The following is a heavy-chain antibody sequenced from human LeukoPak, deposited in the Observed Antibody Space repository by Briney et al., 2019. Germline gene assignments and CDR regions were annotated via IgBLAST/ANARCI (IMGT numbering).Heavy chain of an antibody. CDR2: IYSGGST. J-gene: IGHJ6*02. CDR3: ARESVVAATRYYYYYGMDV. D-gene: IGHD2-15*01. CDR1: GFTVSSNY. Sequence: GGSLRLSCAASGFTVSSNYMSWVRQAPGEGLEWVSVIYSGGSTYYADSVKGRFTISRHNSKNTLYLQMNSLRAEDTAVYYCARESVVAATRYYYYYGMDVWGQGTTATVSS. V-gene: IGHV3-53*04.